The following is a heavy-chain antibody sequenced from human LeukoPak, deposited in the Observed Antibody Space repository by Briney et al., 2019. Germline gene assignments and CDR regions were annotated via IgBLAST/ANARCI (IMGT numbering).Heavy chain of an antibody. CDR3: ARDLDQSGFDY. CDR2: IKQDGSEK. V-gene: IGHV3-7*01. J-gene: IGHJ4*02. CDR1: GFGFSGYW. Sequence: GGSLRLSCAASGFGFSGYWMSWVRQAPGKGLEWVANIKQDGSEKYYVDSVKGRFTISRDNAKNSLYLQMNSLRAEDTAVYYCARDLDQSGFDYWGQGTLVTVSS. D-gene: IGHD1/OR15-1a*01.